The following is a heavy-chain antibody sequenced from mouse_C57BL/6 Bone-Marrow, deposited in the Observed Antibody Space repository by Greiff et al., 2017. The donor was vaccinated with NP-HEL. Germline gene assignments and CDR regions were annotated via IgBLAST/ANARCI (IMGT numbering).Heavy chain of an antibody. Sequence: ESGAELVRPGTSVKVSCKASGYAFTNYLIEWVKQRPGQGLEWIGVINPGSGGTNYNEKFKGKATLTADKSSSTAYMQLSSLTSEDSAVYFCARGGDDGPLGYWGQGTTLTVSS. D-gene: IGHD2-3*01. J-gene: IGHJ2*01. CDR1: GYAFTNYL. CDR3: ARGGDDGPLGY. CDR2: INPGSGGT. V-gene: IGHV1-54*01.